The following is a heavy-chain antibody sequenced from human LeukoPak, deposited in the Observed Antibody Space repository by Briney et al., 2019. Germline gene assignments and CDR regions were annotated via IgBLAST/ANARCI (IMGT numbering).Heavy chain of an antibody. CDR3: ARIPFSVYSSSWSYFDY. CDR2: IDWDDDK. V-gene: IGHV2-70*04. Sequence: SGPTLVNPTQTLTLTCTFSGFSLSTSGMRVSWIRQPPVKALEWLARIDWDDDKFYSTSLKTRLTISKDTSKNQVVLTMTNMDPVDTATYYCARIPFSVYSSSWSYFDYWGQGTLVTVSS. J-gene: IGHJ4*02. CDR1: GFSLSTSGMR. D-gene: IGHD6-13*01.